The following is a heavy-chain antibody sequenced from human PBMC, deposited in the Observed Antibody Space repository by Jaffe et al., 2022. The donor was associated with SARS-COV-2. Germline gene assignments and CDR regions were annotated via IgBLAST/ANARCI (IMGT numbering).Heavy chain of an antibody. V-gene: IGHV3-30-3*01. CDR2: ISYDGSNK. Sequence: QVQLVESGGGVVQPGRSLRLSCAASGFTFSSYAMHWVRQAPGKGLEWVAVISYDGSNKYYADSVKGRFTISRDNSKNTLYLQMNSLRAEDTAVYYCARVPGPRMVYASILDYWGQGTLVTVSS. CDR1: GFTFSSYA. CDR3: ARVPGPRMVYASILDY. D-gene: IGHD2-8*01. J-gene: IGHJ4*02.